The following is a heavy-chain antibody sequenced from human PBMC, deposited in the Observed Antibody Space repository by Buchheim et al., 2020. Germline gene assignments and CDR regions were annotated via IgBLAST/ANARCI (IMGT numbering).Heavy chain of an antibody. Sequence: EVQLVESGGGLVQPGGSLRLSCAASGFTFSSYEMNWVRQAPGKGLEWVSYISTSGSTIYYADSVKGRFTISRDNAKNSLYLQMNSLGAEDTALYYCARDASREPGSYFDYWGRGTL. V-gene: IGHV3-48*03. D-gene: IGHD1-26*01. CDR2: ISTSGSTI. CDR1: GFTFSSYE. CDR3: ARDASREPGSYFDY. J-gene: IGHJ4*02.